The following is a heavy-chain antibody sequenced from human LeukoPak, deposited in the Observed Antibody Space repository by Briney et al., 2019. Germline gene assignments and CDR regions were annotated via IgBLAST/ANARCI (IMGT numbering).Heavy chain of an antibody. Sequence: GGSLRLSCAASGFTFSSYAMTWVRQAPGKGLEWVSGISGSGGSTYYADSVKGRFTISRDNSKNTLYVQMNSLRAEDTVVYYCAKSDYYDSSGYYYGSDYWGQGTLVTVSS. CDR1: GFTFSSYA. V-gene: IGHV3-23*01. CDR3: AKSDYYDSSGYYYGSDY. CDR2: ISGSGGST. D-gene: IGHD3-22*01. J-gene: IGHJ4*02.